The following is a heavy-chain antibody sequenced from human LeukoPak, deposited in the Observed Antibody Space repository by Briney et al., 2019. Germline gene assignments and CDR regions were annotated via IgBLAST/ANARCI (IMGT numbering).Heavy chain of an antibody. V-gene: IGHV4-39*07. CDR1: GGSISSGGYY. J-gene: IGHJ6*02. Sequence: SETLSLTCTVSGGSISSGGYYWSWIRQHPGKGLEWIGEINHSGSTNYNPSPKSRVTISVDTSKNQFSLKLSSVTAADTAVYYCVRGRGSIGSGWYHPYYYYYGMDVWGQGTTVTVSS. CDR3: VRGRGSIGSGWYHPYYYYYGMDV. D-gene: IGHD6-19*01. CDR2: INHSGST.